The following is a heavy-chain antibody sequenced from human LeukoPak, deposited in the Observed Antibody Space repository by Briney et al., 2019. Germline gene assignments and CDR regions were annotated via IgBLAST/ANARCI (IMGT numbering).Heavy chain of an antibody. CDR3: ARVSGDYYYYYYYGMDV. V-gene: IGHV4-59*01. CDR1: GGSISSYY. D-gene: IGHD4-17*01. CDR2: IYYSGST. Sequence: SETLSLTCTVSGGSISSYYWSWIRQPPGKGLEWIGYIYYSGSTNYNPSLKSRVTISVDTSKNQFSLKLSSVTAADTAVYYCARVSGDYYYYYYYGMDVWGQGTTVTVSS. J-gene: IGHJ6*02.